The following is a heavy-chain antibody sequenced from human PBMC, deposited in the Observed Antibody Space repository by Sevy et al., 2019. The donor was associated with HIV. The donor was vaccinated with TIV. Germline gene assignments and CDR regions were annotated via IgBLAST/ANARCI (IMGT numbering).Heavy chain of an antibody. D-gene: IGHD6-13*01. CDR1: GYTFTSYG. CDR2: ISAYNGNT. Sequence: ASVKVSCKASGYTFTSYGISWVRQAPGQGLEWMGWISAYNGNTNYAQKLQGRVTMTTDTSTSTAYMELRSLRSDDTAVYYCARDPIDVSSWYMVWHYFDYWGQGTLVTVSS. CDR3: ARDPIDVSSWYMVWHYFDY. J-gene: IGHJ4*02. V-gene: IGHV1-18*01.